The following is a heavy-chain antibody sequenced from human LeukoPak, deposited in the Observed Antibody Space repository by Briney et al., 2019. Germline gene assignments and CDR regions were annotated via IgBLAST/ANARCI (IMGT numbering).Heavy chain of an antibody. J-gene: IGHJ6*02. CDR3: AKGLPNYYDSSGYYYYYGMDV. CDR2: IRGSGGST. D-gene: IGHD3-22*01. Sequence: GGSLRLSCAASGFTFSSYAMSWVRQAPGKGLEWVSAIRGSGGSTYYADSVKGRFTISRDNSKNTLYLQMNSLRAEDTAVYYCAKGLPNYYDSSGYYYYYGMDVWGQGTTVTVSS. CDR1: GFTFSSYA. V-gene: IGHV3-23*01.